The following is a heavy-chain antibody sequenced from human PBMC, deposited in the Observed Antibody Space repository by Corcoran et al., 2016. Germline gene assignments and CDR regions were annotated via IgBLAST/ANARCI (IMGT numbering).Heavy chain of an antibody. CDR2: IRSKANSYAT. Sequence: EVQLVESGGGLVQPGGSLKLSCAASGFTFSGSAMHWVRQASGKGLEWVGRIRSKANSYATAYAASVKGRFTISRDDSKNTAYLQMNSLKTEDTAVYYCTRYYDSSGYYGSWYYYGMDVWGQGTTVTVSS. J-gene: IGHJ6*02. V-gene: IGHV3-73*02. D-gene: IGHD3-22*01. CDR3: TRYYDSSGYYGSWYYYGMDV. CDR1: GFTFSGSA.